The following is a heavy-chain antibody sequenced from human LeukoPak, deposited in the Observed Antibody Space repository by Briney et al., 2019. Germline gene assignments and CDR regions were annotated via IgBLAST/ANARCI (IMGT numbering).Heavy chain of an antibody. Sequence: GGSLRLSCAASGFTFSDYAMHWVRQAPGKGLEYISAITINGATTFYADSVRGRFTISRDNSKNTLYLQMGSLRPEDTAVYYCARDAWGSGSYYDLWGRGTLVTVSS. CDR3: ARDAWGSGSYYDL. V-gene: IGHV3-64*02. CDR1: GFTFSDYA. J-gene: IGHJ2*01. CDR2: ITINGATT. D-gene: IGHD3-10*01.